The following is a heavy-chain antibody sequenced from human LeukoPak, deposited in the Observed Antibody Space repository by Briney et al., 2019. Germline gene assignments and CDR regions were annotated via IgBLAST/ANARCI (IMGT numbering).Heavy chain of an antibody. Sequence: PSETLSLTCTVSGGSISSYYWSWIRQPPGKGLEWIGYIYYSGSTNYNPSLKSRVTISVDTSKKQFSLKLSSVTAADTAVYYCARRSSGWYSNWFDPWGQGTLVTVSS. CDR1: GGSISSYY. V-gene: IGHV4-59*08. CDR2: IYYSGST. CDR3: ARRSSGWYSNWFDP. D-gene: IGHD6-19*01. J-gene: IGHJ5*02.